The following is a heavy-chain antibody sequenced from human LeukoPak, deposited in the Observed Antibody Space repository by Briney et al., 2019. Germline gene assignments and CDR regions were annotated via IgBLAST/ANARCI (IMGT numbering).Heavy chain of an antibody. CDR3: ARDSPAAAQGGFDY. V-gene: IGHV4-59*01. Sequence: SETLSLTCTVSGGSISSYYWSWIRQPPGKGLEWIGYIYYSGGTNYNPSLKSRVTISVDTSKNQFSLKLSSVTAADTAVYYCARDSPAAAQGGFDYWGQGTLVTVSS. CDR1: GGSISSYY. CDR2: IYYSGGT. J-gene: IGHJ4*02. D-gene: IGHD3-16*01.